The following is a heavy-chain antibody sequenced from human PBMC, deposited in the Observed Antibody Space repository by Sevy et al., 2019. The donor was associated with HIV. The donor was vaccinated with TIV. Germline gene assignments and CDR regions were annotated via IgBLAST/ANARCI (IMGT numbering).Heavy chain of an antibody. J-gene: IGHJ4*02. CDR2: ISPYNGNT. CDR1: GYTFNIYG. CDR3: ARDRQEGYFDY. V-gene: IGHV1-18*01. Sequence: ASVKVSCKATGYTFNIYGISWVRQAPGQGLEWMGWISPYNGNTNYAQKLQGRVTMTTDTSTSTAYMDLRSLRSDDTAVYYCARDRQEGYFDYWGQGTLVTVSS.